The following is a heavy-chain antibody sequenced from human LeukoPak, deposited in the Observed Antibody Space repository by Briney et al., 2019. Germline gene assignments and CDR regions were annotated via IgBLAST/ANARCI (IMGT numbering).Heavy chain of an antibody. D-gene: IGHD2-2*01. CDR2: ISSDSSTT. J-gene: IGHJ4*02. CDR3: ANCGSTSCH. CDR1: GFTFSSYN. V-gene: IGHV3-48*04. Sequence: GGSLRLSCAASGFTFSSYNMSWVRQAPGKGLEWVSYISSDSSTTYYADSVKGRFTISRDNAKKSLSLQMNSLRVEDTAVYYCANCGSTSCHWGQGILVTVSS.